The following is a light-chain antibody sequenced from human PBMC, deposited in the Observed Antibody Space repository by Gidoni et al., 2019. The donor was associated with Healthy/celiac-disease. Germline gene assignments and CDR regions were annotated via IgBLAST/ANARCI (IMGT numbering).Light chain of an antibody. J-gene: IGKJ4*01. CDR1: QSVSSY. CDR3: QQRSIWPLT. Sequence: DILLTQSPATLSLSPGERATLSCRASQSVSSYLAWYQQKPGQAPRLLIYDASNRATGIPARFSGSGSGTDFTLTISSLEPEDFAVYYCQQRSIWPLTFGGXTKVEIK. V-gene: IGKV3-11*01. CDR2: DAS.